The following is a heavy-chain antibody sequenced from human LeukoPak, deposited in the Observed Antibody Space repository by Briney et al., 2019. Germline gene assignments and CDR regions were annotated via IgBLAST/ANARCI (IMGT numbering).Heavy chain of an antibody. Sequence: SETLSLTCTVSGGSISSGGYYWSWIRQPAGKGLEWIGRIYTSGSTNYNPSLKSRVTMSVDTSKNQFSLKLSSVTAADTAVYYCARVSLVRGAPDYYFDYWGQGTLVTVSS. CDR3: ARVSLVRGAPDYYFDY. J-gene: IGHJ4*02. CDR1: GGSISSGGYY. D-gene: IGHD3-10*01. CDR2: IYTSGST. V-gene: IGHV4-61*02.